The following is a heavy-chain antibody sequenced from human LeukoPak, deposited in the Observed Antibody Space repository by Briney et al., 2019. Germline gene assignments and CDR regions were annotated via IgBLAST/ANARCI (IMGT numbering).Heavy chain of an antibody. CDR1: GFTFSSYS. V-gene: IGHV3-21*01. Sequence: GGSLRLSCAASGFTFSSYSMNWVRQAPGKGLEWVSSISSSSYIYYADSVKGRFTISRDNAKNSLYLQMNSLRAEDTAVYYCARDWDYGGNSGGRDAFDIWGQGTMVTVSS. D-gene: IGHD4-23*01. CDR2: ISSSSYI. CDR3: ARDWDYGGNSGGRDAFDI. J-gene: IGHJ3*02.